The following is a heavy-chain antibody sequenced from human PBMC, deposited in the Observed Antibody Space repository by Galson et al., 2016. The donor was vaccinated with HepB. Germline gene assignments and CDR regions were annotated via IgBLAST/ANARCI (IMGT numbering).Heavy chain of an antibody. D-gene: IGHD3-3*01. CDR3: AKGITIFGVVTYGMDV. V-gene: IGHV3-23*01. J-gene: IGHJ6*04. CDR2: ISGSGGRA. Sequence: SLRLSCAASGFTPSNYAMSWVRQAPGEGLEWVSGISGSGGRAYYADSVKGRFTISRDNSKNTMYLQMNNLRAEDTAVYYCAKGITIFGVVTYGMDVWGKGTPVTVSS. CDR1: GFTPSNYA.